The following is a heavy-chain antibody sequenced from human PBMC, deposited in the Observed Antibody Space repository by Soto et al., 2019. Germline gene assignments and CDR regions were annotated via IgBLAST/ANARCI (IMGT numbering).Heavy chain of an antibody. CDR2: INQSGTT. J-gene: IGHJ5*02. CDR1: GGSFRTYY. CDR3: ARDDGTISRGWFDP. D-gene: IGHD3-9*01. V-gene: IGHV4-34*01. Sequence: QVQLQQWGAGLLKPSETLSLTCAVYGGSFRTYYWTWIRQPPGKGLEWIGEINQSGTTNYNQSLKSRVTLSIDTSKNQFSLRLTSVTAADTAVYYCARDDGTISRGWFDPWGQGTLVTVSS.